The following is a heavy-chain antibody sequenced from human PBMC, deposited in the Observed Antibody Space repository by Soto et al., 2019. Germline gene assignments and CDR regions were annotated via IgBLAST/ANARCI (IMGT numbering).Heavy chain of an antibody. Sequence: EAQLVESGGGLVQPGGSLRLSCAASGFTFSRYEMNWVRQAPGKGLEWVAYITGTGSTIYYADSVKGRFTISRDNANNSLYLQMYNLRAEDTAVYYCVREEQRSWFNHKQFDSWGQGTLVTVSS. J-gene: IGHJ4*02. CDR3: VREEQRSWFNHKQFDS. D-gene: IGHD6-25*01. CDR1: GFTFSRYE. V-gene: IGHV3-48*03. CDR2: ITGTGSTI.